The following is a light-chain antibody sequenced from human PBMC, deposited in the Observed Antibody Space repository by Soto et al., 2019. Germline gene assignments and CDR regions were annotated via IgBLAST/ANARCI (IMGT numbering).Light chain of an antibody. CDR2: AAS. CDR3: QLYGGSPMYT. Sequence: TALTQSPGILPSSPGERATLSCRASASISSSSLAWYEKIRRQAPRLLIYAASRRDTGSPDTFSGSGSGTDFTLTISRLEPEDFAVDYCQLYGGSPMYTFGRGT. J-gene: IGKJ2*01. CDR1: ASISSSS. V-gene: IGKV3-20*01.